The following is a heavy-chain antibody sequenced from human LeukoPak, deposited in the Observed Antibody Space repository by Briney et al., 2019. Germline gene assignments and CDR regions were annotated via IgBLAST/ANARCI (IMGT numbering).Heavy chain of an antibody. V-gene: IGHV3-23*01. CDR2: ISGSGGST. Sequence: QTGGSLRLSCAASGFTFSTCGMSWVRQAPGKGLEWVSGISGSGGSTYYADSVKGRFTISRDNSKNTLYLQMNSLRAEDTAVYYCANSHVDIVVVPDASFDYWGQGTLVTVSS. J-gene: IGHJ4*02. D-gene: IGHD2-2*03. CDR1: GFTFSTCG. CDR3: ANSHVDIVVVPDASFDY.